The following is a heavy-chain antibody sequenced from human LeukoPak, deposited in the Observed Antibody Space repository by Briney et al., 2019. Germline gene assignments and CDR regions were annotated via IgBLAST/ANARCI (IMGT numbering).Heavy chain of an antibody. CDR2: FDPEDGET. CDR3: ATESPDYYGSGRLTFQH. CDR1: GYTLTELS. Sequence: GASVKVSCKVSGYTLTELSMHWVRQAPGKGLEWMGGFDPEDGETIYAQKFQGRVTMTEDTSTDTAYMELSSLRSEDTAVYYCATESPDYYGSGRLTFQHWGQGTLVTVSS. J-gene: IGHJ1*01. V-gene: IGHV1-24*01. D-gene: IGHD3-10*01.